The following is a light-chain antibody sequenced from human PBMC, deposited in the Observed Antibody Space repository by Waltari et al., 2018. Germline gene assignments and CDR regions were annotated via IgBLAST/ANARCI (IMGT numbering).Light chain of an antibody. J-gene: IGLJ2*01. CDR2: SDD. CDR3: QAWDDTTVV. Sequence: SYELTQPPSVSVSPVQTATITCSGEGLGGKFVWWYQQKPGQSPVAVIYSDDKRPSGIPERFSGSNSGNTATLTIGGTQTTDEGDYYCQAWDDTTVVFGAGTKVTV. CDR1: GLGGKF. V-gene: IGLV3-1*01.